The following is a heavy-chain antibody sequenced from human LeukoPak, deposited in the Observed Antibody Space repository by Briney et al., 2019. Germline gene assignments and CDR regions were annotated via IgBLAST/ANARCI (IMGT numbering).Heavy chain of an antibody. CDR1: GDSISSYH. CDR2: VYYSGST. CDR3: ATYTRHCSGGTCYSIDY. D-gene: IGHD2-15*01. V-gene: IGHV4-59*08. J-gene: IGHJ4*02. Sequence: PSETLSLTCTVSGDSISSYHWTWIRQPPGRGLEWIGYVYYSGSTNYNPSLKSRVTISLDTSNNQFSLKLSSVTAADTAIYYCATYTRHCSGGTCYSIDYWGQGTLVTDSS.